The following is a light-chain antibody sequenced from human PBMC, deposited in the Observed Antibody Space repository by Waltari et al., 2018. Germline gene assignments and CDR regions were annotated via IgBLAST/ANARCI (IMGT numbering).Light chain of an antibody. CDR1: QSVSSY. CDR3: QQYGSSPPYT. V-gene: IGKV3-20*01. Sequence: EIVLTQSPATLSLSPGERATLSCRASQSVSSYLAWYQQKPGQAPRLLIYGASSRATGIPDRFSGSGSGTDFIFTISRLEPEDFAVYYCQQYGSSPPYTFGQGTKLEIK. CDR2: GAS. J-gene: IGKJ2*01.